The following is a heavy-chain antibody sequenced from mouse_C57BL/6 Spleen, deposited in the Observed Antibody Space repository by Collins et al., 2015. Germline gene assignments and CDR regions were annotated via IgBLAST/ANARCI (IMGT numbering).Heavy chain of an antibody. J-gene: IGHJ3*01. CDR1: GYTFTDYS. CDR3: ARGWLLAFAY. V-gene: IGHV9-2-1*01. D-gene: IGHD2-3*01. Sequence: QIQLVQSGPELRKPGETVKISCKASGYTFTDYSMHWVKQAPGKGLKWMGWINTETGEPTYADDFKGRFAFSLETSASTAYLQINNLKNEDTATYFCARGWLLAFAYWGQGTLVTVSA. CDR2: INTETGEP.